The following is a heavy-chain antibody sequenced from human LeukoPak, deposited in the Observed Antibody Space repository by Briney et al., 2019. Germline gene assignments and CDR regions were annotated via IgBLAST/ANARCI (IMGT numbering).Heavy chain of an antibody. CDR2: VDGDGTGT. CDR1: GFIFNNYW. V-gene: IGHV3-74*01. J-gene: IGHJ6*02. Sequence: GGSLRLSCAASGFIFNNYWMHWVRQVPGKGLEWLSRVDGDGTGTSYADSVKGRFTISRDNAKNTLYLQMNSLTVEDTAVYYCASDRVYYGLDVWGQGTTVSVSS. CDR3: ASDRVYYGLDV.